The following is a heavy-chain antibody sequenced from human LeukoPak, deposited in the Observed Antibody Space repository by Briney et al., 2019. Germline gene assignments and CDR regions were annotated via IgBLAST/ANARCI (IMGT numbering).Heavy chain of an antibody. Sequence: GGSLRLFCAASGFTFSDYSMNWVRQAPGMGLEALSYINSDGKTTWYADSVKGRFTASRDNAKNSLYLQMNSLRAEDTALYYCAKDRSSGRLGGMDVWGQGTTVTVSS. CDR2: INSDGKTT. V-gene: IGHV3-48*04. D-gene: IGHD6-19*01. CDR1: GFTFSDYS. CDR3: AKDRSSGRLGGMDV. J-gene: IGHJ6*02.